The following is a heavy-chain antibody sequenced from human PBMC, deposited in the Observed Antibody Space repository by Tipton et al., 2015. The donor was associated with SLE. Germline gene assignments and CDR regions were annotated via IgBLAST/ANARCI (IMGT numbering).Heavy chain of an antibody. CDR1: GFTFSSYG. Sequence: SLRLSCAASGFTFSSYGMHWVRQAPGKGLEWVAVIWYDGSNKYYADSVKGRFTISRDNSKNTLYLQMNSLRAEGTAVYYCARVGSGNWFDPWGQGTLVTVSS. CDR2: IWYDGSNK. CDR3: ARVGSGNWFDP. D-gene: IGHD3-10*01. J-gene: IGHJ5*02. V-gene: IGHV3-33*01.